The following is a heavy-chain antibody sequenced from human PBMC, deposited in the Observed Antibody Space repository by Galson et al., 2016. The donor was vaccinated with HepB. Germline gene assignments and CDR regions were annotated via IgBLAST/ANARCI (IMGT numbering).Heavy chain of an antibody. J-gene: IGHJ4*02. CDR1: GFTFSYYY. CDR2: ISGDGRTI. CDR3: AREPVRLDDLLTGPPKNPDY. Sequence: SLRLSCAASGFTFSYYYMSWIRQAPGKGLEWVSYISGDGRTINYADSVKGRFTISRDNAKNSLYLQMNSLRAEDTAVYYCAREPVRLDDLLTGPPKNPDYWGQGTLVTVPS. D-gene: IGHD3-9*01. V-gene: IGHV3-11*04.